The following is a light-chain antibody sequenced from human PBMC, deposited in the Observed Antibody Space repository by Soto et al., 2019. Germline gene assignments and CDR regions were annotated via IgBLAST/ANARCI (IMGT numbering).Light chain of an antibody. J-gene: IGKJ3*01. CDR2: ATS. Sequence: DIQMTQSPSSLAASVGDRVTISCRASQGISNYLAWYQQKPGKASKLLIYATSTLQSGVSSRFTGSGSGTDFTLTISSLQPEDVATYYCQKYNWPPFTFGPGTKVDI. V-gene: IGKV1-27*01. CDR3: QKYNWPPFT. CDR1: QGISNY.